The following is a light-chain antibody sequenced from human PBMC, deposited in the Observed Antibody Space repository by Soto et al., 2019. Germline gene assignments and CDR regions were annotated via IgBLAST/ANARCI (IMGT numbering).Light chain of an antibody. Sequence: SYELTQPPSVSVAPGKTARITCGGTNIGSKSVHWYQQKPGQAPVLVIYYDSDRPSGIPERFSGSNSGNTATLTISRVEAGDEADYYCQVWDSSSDHNYVFGTGTKLTVL. CDR3: QVWDSSSDHNYV. CDR2: YDS. J-gene: IGLJ1*01. V-gene: IGLV3-21*04. CDR1: NIGSKS.